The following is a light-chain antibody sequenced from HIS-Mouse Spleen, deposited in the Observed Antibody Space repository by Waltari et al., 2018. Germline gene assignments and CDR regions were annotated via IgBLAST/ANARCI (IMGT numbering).Light chain of an antibody. CDR1: RSDVGGYNL. Sequence: QSALTQPASVSGSPGQSITIPCPGTRSDVGGYNLVSWYQQQPGKAPKLMIYEGSKRPSGVSNRFSGSKSGNTASLTISGLQAEDEADYYCCSYAGSSTYWVFGGGTKLTVL. V-gene: IGLV2-23*01. CDR3: CSYAGSSTYWV. J-gene: IGLJ3*02. CDR2: EGS.